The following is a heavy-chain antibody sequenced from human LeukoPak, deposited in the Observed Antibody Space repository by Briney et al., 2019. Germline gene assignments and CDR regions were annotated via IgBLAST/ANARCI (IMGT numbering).Heavy chain of an antibody. V-gene: IGHV3-9*01. CDR1: GFRFDDYA. CDR3: AKVANVLTGYYTYYFDY. D-gene: IGHD3-9*01. Sequence: PGGSLRLSCAASGFRFDDYAMHWVRQAPGKGLEWVSGISWNSGSIGYADSVKGRFTISRDNAKNSLFLQMNSLRPEDTALYYCAKVANVLTGYYTYYFDYWGQGTLVTVSS. J-gene: IGHJ4*02. CDR2: ISWNSGSI.